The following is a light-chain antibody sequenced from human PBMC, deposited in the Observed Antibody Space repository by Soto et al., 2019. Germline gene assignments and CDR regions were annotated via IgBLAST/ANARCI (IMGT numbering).Light chain of an antibody. Sequence: LTQPRSVSGSPGQSVTISCTGTSDYVSWYQQHPGKAPKLMVYDVTRRPSGVPNRFSGSKSGNTASLTISGLQADDEADYYCCSFAGSYTSYVFGTGTKVTVL. CDR3: CSFAGSYTSYV. V-gene: IGLV2-11*01. CDR1: SDY. CDR2: DVT. J-gene: IGLJ1*01.